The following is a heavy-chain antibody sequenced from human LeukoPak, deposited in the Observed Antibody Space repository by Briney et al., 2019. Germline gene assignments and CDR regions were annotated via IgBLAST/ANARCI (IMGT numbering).Heavy chain of an antibody. J-gene: IGHJ1*01. CDR3: ATTRRLRLDPAPEYFQH. CDR1: GFTFSSYE. CDR2: ISSSGSTI. Sequence: GGSLRLSCAASGFTFSSYEMNWVRQAPGEGLEWVSYISSSGSTIYYADSVKGRFTISRDNATNSLYLQMNSLRAEDTAVYYCATTRRLRLDPAPEYFQHWGQGTLVTVSS. V-gene: IGHV3-48*03.